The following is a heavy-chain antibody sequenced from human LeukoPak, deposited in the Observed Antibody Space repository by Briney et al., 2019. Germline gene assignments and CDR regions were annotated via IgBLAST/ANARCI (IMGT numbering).Heavy chain of an antibody. J-gene: IGHJ4*02. CDR3: ARGGTGVSRDY. V-gene: IGHV4-31*03. D-gene: IGHD3/OR15-3a*01. CDR1: GGSISSGGYY. CDR2: IYYSGST. Sequence: PSETLSLTCTVSGGSISSGGYYWSWIRQHPEKGLEWIGYIYYSGSTYYNPSLKSRVTISVDTSKNQFSLKLSSVTAADTAVYYCARGGTGVSRDYWGQGTLVTVAS.